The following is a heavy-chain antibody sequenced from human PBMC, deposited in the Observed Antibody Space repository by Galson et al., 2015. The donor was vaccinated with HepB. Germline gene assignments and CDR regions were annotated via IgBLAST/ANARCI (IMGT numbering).Heavy chain of an antibody. CDR2: LSSDGTIK. V-gene: IGHV3-30*04. J-gene: IGHJ5*02. CDR1: GFTLNGYA. Sequence: SLRLSCAASGFTLNGYALHWVRQAPGKGLEWVAGLSSDGTIKYYADSVKGRFTISRDTSENTLDLEMNSLREGDTAVYYCARVGRGYDLGQGFDPWGQGTLLTVTS. D-gene: IGHD5-12*01. CDR3: ARVGRGYDLGQGFDP.